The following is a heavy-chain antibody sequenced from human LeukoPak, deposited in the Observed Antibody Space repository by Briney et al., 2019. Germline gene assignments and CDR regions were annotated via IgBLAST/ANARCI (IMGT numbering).Heavy chain of an antibody. V-gene: IGHV1-2*02. CDR1: GYTFTGYY. J-gene: IGHJ4*02. Sequence: GASVKVSCKASGYTFTGYYMHWVRQAPGQGLEWMGWINPNSGGTNYAQKFQGRVTMTRDTSISTAYMELSRLRSDDTAVYYCARDLERGYSGYDHEGGYRTPTDYWGQGTLVTVSS. CDR2: INPNSGGT. D-gene: IGHD5-12*01. CDR3: ARDLERGYSGYDHEGGYRTPTDY.